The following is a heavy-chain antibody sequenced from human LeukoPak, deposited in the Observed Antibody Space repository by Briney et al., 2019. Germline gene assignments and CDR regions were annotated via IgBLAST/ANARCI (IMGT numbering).Heavy chain of an antibody. Sequence: GASVKLSCKASGATFSSYGISWERHSPGQGLEWVGRIIPILGIANYAQKYQGTVTSTVDKSTSTAYMELSSLRFEDTAVYYCARDRTQLWLPGFYYGMDVWAQRNTVPVSS. J-gene: IGHJ6*01. CDR2: IIPILGIA. D-gene: IGHD5-18*01. V-gene: IGHV1-69*04. CDR1: GATFSSYG. CDR3: ARDRTQLWLPGFYYGMDV.